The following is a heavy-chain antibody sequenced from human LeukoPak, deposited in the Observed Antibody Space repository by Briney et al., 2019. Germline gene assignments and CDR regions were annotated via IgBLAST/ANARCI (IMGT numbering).Heavy chain of an antibody. CDR2: ISYDGSNK. D-gene: IGHD3-22*01. Sequence: GGSLRLSCAASGFTFSSYAMHWVRQAPGKGLEWVAVISYDGSNKYYADSVKGRFTISRDNSKNTLYLQMNSLRAEDTAVYYCARDDQYYYDSSGYYLDNWGQGTLVTVSS. J-gene: IGHJ4*02. CDR3: ARDDQYYYDSSGYYLDN. V-gene: IGHV3-30-3*01. CDR1: GFTFSSYA.